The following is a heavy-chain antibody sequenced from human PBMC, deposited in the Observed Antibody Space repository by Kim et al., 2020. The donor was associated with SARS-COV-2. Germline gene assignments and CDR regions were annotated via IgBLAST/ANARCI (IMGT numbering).Heavy chain of an antibody. Sequence: GGSLRLSCAASGFTFSSYAMHWVRQAPGKGLEWVAVISYDGSNKYYADSVKGRFTISRDNSKNTLYLQMNSLRAEDTAVYYCAREEVAGRVFWGQGTLVTVSS. D-gene: IGHD6-19*01. CDR3: AREEVAGRVF. CDR1: GFTFSSYA. CDR2: ISYDGSNK. V-gene: IGHV3-30*04. J-gene: IGHJ4*02.